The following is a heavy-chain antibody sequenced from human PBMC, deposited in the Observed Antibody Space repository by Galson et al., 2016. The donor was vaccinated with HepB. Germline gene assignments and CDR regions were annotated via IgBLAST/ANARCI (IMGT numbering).Heavy chain of an antibody. J-gene: IGHJ4*02. V-gene: IGHV3-74*01. CDR2: ISSDGNTT. Sequence: SLRLSCAASGYTSSDHYMHWVRQGSGRGLMWVSRISSDGNTTTYADSVKGRFTISRDNAMNSLYLQMDDLSPEDTAVYYCVRDSSWNYNYWGQGALVTVSS. CDR1: GYTSSDHY. D-gene: IGHD1-7*01. CDR3: VRDSSWNYNY.